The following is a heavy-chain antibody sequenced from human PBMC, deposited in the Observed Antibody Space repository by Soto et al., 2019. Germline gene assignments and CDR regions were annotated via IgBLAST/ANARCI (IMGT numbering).Heavy chain of an antibody. CDR2: ISYDGSNK. D-gene: IGHD6-13*01. V-gene: IGHV3-30*18. CDR3: AKDVGIADYYYYYGMDV. Sequence: SGGSLRLSCAASGFTFSSYGMHWVRQAPGKGLEWVAVISYDGSNKYYADSVKGRFTISRDNSKNTLYLQMNSLRAEDTAVYYCAKDVGIADYYYYYGMDVWGQGTTVTVSS. CDR1: GFTFSSYG. J-gene: IGHJ6*02.